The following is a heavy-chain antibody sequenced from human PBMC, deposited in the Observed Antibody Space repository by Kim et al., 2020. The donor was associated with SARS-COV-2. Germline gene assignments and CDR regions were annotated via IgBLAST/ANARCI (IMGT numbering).Heavy chain of an antibody. D-gene: IGHD3-10*01. CDR3: ARGRGLNGY. CDR2: INHSGST. V-gene: IGHV4-34*01. Sequence: SETLSLTCAVYGGSFSGYYWSWIRQPPGKGLEWIGEINHSGSTNYNPSLKSRVTISVDTSKNQFSLKLSSVTAADTAVYYCARGRGLNGYWGQGTLVTVSS. J-gene: IGHJ4*02. CDR1: GGSFSGYY.